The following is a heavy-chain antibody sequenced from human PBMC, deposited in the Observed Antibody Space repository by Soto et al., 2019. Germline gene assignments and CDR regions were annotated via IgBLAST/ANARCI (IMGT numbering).Heavy chain of an antibody. CDR2: IYYSGST. V-gene: IGHV4-31*03. Sequence: QTLSLTCTVSGGSISSGGYYWSWIRQHPGKGLEWIGYIYYSGSTYYNPSLKSRVTISVDTSKNQFSLKLSSVTAADTAVYYCAREGAVEDDSSGYYYFDYWGQGTLVTVSS. CDR3: AREGAVEDDSSGYYYFDY. CDR1: GGSISSGGYY. D-gene: IGHD3-22*01. J-gene: IGHJ4*02.